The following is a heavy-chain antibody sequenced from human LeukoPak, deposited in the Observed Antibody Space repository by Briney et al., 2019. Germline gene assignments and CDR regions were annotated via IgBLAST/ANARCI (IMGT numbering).Heavy chain of an antibody. CDR2: IYYSGST. Sequence: SETLSLTRTVSGGSISSSSDYWGWIRQPPGKGLEWIGSIYYSGSTYYHPSLKSRVTISVDTSKNHFSLKLSSVTASDTAVYYCARQPGFRSSWPHLFDYWGQGTLVTVSS. CDR1: GGSISSSSDY. D-gene: IGHD6-13*01. V-gene: IGHV4-39*01. CDR3: ARQPGFRSSWPHLFDY. J-gene: IGHJ4*02.